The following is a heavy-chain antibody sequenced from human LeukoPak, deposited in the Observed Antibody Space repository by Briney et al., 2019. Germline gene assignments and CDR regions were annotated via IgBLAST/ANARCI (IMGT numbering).Heavy chain of an antibody. D-gene: IGHD6-13*01. CDR2: INHSGST. CDR1: GGSFSGYY. Sequence: SETLSLTCAVYGGSFSGYYWSWIRQPPGKGLEWIGEINHSGSTNYNPSLKSRVTISVDTSKNQFSLKLSSVTAADTAVYYCARGRPDSRQQLPYYYYMDVWGKGTTATVSS. V-gene: IGHV4-34*01. J-gene: IGHJ6*03. CDR3: ARGRPDSRQQLPYYYYMDV.